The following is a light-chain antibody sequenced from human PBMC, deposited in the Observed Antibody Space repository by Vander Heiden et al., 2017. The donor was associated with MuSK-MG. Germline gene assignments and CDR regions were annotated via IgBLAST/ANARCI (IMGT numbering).Light chain of an antibody. CDR3: MQALQTPRT. CDR1: QSRLHSNGYNY. CDR2: SGS. V-gene: IGKV2-28*01. Sequence: IVMTQSPLSLPVTPGEPASISCRSSQSRLHSNGYNYVDWYMQKPGQSPQLLIYSGSNRASGVPARFSGSGSGTDFTLKISRVEAEDVGVYYCMQALQTPRTFGQGTMVEIK. J-gene: IGKJ1*01.